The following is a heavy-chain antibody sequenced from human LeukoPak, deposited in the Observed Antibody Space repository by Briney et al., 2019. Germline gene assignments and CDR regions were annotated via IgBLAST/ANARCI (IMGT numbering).Heavy chain of an antibody. Sequence: ASVTVSFLASGYTFTSYVFNGVRPATGQGVEWMGWMNPNCGNTGYAQKFEGRVTMTRNNSISTAYMELSSLRSEDTAVYYCARDYWPYYYYGMDVWGQGTMVTVSS. D-gene: IGHD2-15*01. CDR2: MNPNCGNT. CDR3: ARDYWPYYYYGMDV. V-gene: IGHV1-8*01. J-gene: IGHJ6*02. CDR1: GYTFTSYV.